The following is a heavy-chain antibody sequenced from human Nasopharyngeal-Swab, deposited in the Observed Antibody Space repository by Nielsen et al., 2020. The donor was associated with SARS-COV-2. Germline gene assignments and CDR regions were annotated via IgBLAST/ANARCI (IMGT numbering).Heavy chain of an antibody. CDR2: IYYSGST. V-gene: IGHV4-31*03. CDR1: GGSVSSGGYY. Sequence: SETLSLTCTVPGGSVSSGGYYWSWIRQHPGKGLEWIGYIYYSGSTYYNPSLKSRVTISVDTSKNQFSLKLSSVTAADTAVYYCARARLYYYGSGNYYMDVWGKGTTVTVSS. J-gene: IGHJ6*03. D-gene: IGHD3-10*01. CDR3: ARARLYYYGSGNYYMDV.